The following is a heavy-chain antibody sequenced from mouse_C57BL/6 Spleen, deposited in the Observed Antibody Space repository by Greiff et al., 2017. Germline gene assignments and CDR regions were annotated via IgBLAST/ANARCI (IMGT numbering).Heavy chain of an antibody. CDR3: ARTYYDYGAWFAY. J-gene: IGHJ3*01. V-gene: IGHV1-52*01. CDR2: IDPSDSET. Sequence: QVQLQQPGAELVRPGSSVKLSCKASGYTFTSSWMHWVKQRPIQGLEWIGNIDPSDSETHYNQKFKDKATLTVDKSSSTAYMQLSSLTSEDSAVYYCARTYYDYGAWFAYWGQGTLVTVSA. CDR1: GYTFTSSW. D-gene: IGHD2-4*01.